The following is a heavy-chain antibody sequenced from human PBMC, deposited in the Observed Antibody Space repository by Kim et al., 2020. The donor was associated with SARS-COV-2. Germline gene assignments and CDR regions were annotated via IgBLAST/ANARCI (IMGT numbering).Heavy chain of an antibody. V-gene: IGHV3-74*01. CDR2: LNRDGSTT. CDR3: ARGGFDIYAVDV. Sequence: GGSLRLSCAASGFTFSSHWMHWVRQAPGKGPVWVSRLNRDGSTTHYADLVMGRFTISRDNAKNTVYLQMNSLRVEDTAVYYCARGGFDIYAVDVWGQGT. J-gene: IGHJ6*02. D-gene: IGHD3-9*01. CDR1: GFTFSSHW.